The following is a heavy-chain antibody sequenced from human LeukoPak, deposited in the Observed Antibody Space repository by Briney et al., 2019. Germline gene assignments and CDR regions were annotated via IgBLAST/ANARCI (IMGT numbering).Heavy chain of an antibody. CDR2: INHSGST. CDR1: GGSFSGYY. D-gene: IGHD2-15*01. Sequence: SETLSLTCAVYGGSFSGYYWSWIRQPPGKGLEWIGEINHSGSTYYNPSLKSRVTISVDTSKNQFSLKLSSVTAADTAVYYCARDRRIVVVVAASDAFDIWGQGTMVTVSS. V-gene: IGHV4-34*01. CDR3: ARDRRIVVVVAASDAFDI. J-gene: IGHJ3*02.